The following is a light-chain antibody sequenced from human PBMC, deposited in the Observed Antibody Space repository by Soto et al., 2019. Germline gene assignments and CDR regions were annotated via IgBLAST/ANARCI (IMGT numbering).Light chain of an antibody. J-gene: IGLJ1*01. CDR3: AAWDDSLNGHYV. CDR2: SNN. V-gene: IGLV1-44*01. Sequence: QSPLTQPPSASGPPGPRVTISFSGSSSNIGSNTVNWYQQLPGTAPKLLIYSNNQRPSGVPDRFSGSKSGTSASLAISGLQSEDEADYYCAAWDDSLNGHYVFGTGTKVTVL. CDR1: SSNIGSNT.